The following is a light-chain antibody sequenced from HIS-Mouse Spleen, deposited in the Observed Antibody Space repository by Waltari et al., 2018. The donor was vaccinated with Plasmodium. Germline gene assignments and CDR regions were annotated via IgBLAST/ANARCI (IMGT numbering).Light chain of an antibody. CDR1: SSAVGGYNH. V-gene: IGLV2-11*02. J-gene: IGLJ2*01. Sequence: QSALTQPRSVSGSPGQSVTIPCTGTSSAVGGYNHVSCSQQHPGKAPKLMISDVSKRPSGVPDRFSGSKSGNTASLTISGLQAEDEADYYCCSYAGSYTFGVVFGGGTKLTVL. CDR3: CSYAGSYTFGVV. CDR2: DVS.